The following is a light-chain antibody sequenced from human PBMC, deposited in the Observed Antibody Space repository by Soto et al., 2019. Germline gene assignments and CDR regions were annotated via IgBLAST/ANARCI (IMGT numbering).Light chain of an antibody. Sequence: EIVLTQSPGTLSLSPGERATLPCRASQSVSSSYLAWYQQKPGQAPKVLIYRASSRATGIPDRFSGSGSGTDFTLTISRLEPEDFAVYYCQQYGSSPLTFGGGTKVDIK. V-gene: IGKV3-20*01. J-gene: IGKJ4*01. CDR2: RAS. CDR1: QSVSSSY. CDR3: QQYGSSPLT.